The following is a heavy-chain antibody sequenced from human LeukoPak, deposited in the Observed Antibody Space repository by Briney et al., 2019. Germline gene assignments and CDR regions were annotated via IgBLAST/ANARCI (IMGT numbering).Heavy chain of an antibody. D-gene: IGHD5-18*01. CDR2: IYNSGST. CDR3: ARGKGYSYGIDY. CDR1: GGSISSGEHY. V-gene: IGHV4-30-4*01. Sequence: SETLSLTCTDSGGSISSGEHYWSWIRPPPGKGLEWIGHIYNSGSTHYNPSLKSRVTISSDTSKNQFSLKLSSVTAADTAVYYCARGKGYSYGIDYWGQGTLVTVSS. J-gene: IGHJ4*02.